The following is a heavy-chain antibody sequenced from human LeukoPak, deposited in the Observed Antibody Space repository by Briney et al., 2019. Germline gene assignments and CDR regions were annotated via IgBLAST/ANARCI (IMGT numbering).Heavy chain of an antibody. CDR2: INPTGTTT. D-gene: IGHD1-26*01. J-gene: IGHJ5*02. Sequence: WASVKVSCKASGYTFINHWMHWVRQAPGQGLEWVGLINPTGTTTLYAQKFQGRITLTRDMSATTDYMELSSLTSEDTAVYYCARDNSVGGIPWWFDPWGQGTLVTVSS. CDR1: GYTFINHW. CDR3: ARDNSVGGIPWWFDP. V-gene: IGHV1-46*01.